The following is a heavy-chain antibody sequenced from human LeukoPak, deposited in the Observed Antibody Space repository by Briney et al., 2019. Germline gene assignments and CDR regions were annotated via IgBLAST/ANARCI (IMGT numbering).Heavy chain of an antibody. CDR1: GYTFSTYS. Sequence: ASVKVSCKASGYTFSTYSISWVRQAPGQGLEWMGWISAYTGHTSYAQNLQGRVTMTTDTSTSTAYMELRGLTSDDTAVYYCARGPASDYNWFDPWGQGTLVTVSS. J-gene: IGHJ5*02. V-gene: IGHV1-18*01. CDR2: ISAYTGHT. D-gene: IGHD2-21*02. CDR3: ARGPASDYNWFDP.